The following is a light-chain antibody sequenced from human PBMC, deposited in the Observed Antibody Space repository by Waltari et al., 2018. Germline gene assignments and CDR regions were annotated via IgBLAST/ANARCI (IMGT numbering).Light chain of an antibody. CDR1: QGISSY. J-gene: IGKJ1*01. CDR3: QQYYSYPRT. V-gene: IGKV1-8*01. Sequence: AIRMTQSPSSFSASTGDRVTITCRASQGISSYLAWYQQKPGKDPKLLSYAASTLQSGVPSRFSGSGSGTDFTLTISCLQSEDFATYYCQQYYSYPRTFGQGTKVEIK. CDR2: AAS.